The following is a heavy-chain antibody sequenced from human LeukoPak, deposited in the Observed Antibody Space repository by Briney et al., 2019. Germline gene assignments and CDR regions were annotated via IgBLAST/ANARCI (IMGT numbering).Heavy chain of an antibody. V-gene: IGHV1-8*03. D-gene: IGHD3-22*01. J-gene: IGHJ6*03. CDR3: ARRDSSGYYWREPRYYYYYYMDV. CDR1: GYTFTSYD. Sequence: ASVKVSCKASGYTFTSYDINWVRQATGQGLEWMGWMNPNSGNTGYAQKFQGRVTITRNTSISTAYMELSSLSSEDAAVYYCARRDSSGYYWREPRYYYYYYMDVWGKGTTVTVSS. CDR2: MNPNSGNT.